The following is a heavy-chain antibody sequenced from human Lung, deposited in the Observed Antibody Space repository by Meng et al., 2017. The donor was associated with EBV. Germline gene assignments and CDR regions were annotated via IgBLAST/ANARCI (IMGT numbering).Heavy chain of an antibody. V-gene: IGHV1-2*06. CDR3: ARDTSNWFDP. CDR2: IDPNSGGT. CDR1: GYTVTDYY. Sequence: QVQVVQSGAEVKKPGASVKVSCKASGYTVTDYYIHWVRQAPGQGLEWMGRIDPNSGGTNYAQKFQGRVTMTRDTSISTAYMELSRLRSDDTAVYYCARDTSNWFDPWGQGTLVTVSS. J-gene: IGHJ5*02.